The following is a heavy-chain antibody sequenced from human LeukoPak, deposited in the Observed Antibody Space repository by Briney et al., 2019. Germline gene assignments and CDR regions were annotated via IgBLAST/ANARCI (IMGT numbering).Heavy chain of an antibody. CDR3: ARGRSKSLGTVNAFIH. CDR2: MNPNSGNT. CDR1: GYTFTSYD. Sequence: ASVKVSCKASGYTFTSYDINWVRQATGQGLEWMGWMNPNSGNTGYAQKFQGRVTMTRNTSISTAYMELSSLRSEDTAAYYCARGRSKSLGTVNAFIHWGQGTLVTVSS. J-gene: IGHJ4*02. V-gene: IGHV1-8*01. D-gene: IGHD4-17*01.